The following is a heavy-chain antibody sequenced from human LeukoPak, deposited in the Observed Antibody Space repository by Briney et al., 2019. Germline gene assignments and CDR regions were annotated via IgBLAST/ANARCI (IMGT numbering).Heavy chain of an antibody. CDR3: ATTPGYYYGSGSFYY. D-gene: IGHD3-10*01. V-gene: IGHV3-21*01. J-gene: IGHJ4*02. CDR1: GFTFSSYN. Sequence: GGSLRLSCAASGFTFSSYNMTWVRQAPGKGLEWVSSISSSSSYIYYADSVKGRFTISRDNAKNSLYLQMNSLRAEDTAVYYCATTPGYYYGSGSFYYWGQGTLVTVSS. CDR2: ISSSSSYI.